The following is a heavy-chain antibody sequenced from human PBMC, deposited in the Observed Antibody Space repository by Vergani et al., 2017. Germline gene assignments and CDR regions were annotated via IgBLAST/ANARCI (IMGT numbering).Heavy chain of an antibody. CDR3: ARGEIVVVVAADYWYFAL. CDR1: GGSFSGYY. J-gene: IGHJ2*01. Sequence: QVQLQQWGAGLLKPSETLSLTCAVYGGSFSGYYWSWIRQPPGKGLEWIGEINHSGSTNYNPSLKSRVTISVDTSENQFSLKLSSVTAADTAVYYCARGEIVVVVAADYWYFALWGRGTLVTVSS. V-gene: IGHV4-34*01. CDR2: INHSGST. D-gene: IGHD2-15*01.